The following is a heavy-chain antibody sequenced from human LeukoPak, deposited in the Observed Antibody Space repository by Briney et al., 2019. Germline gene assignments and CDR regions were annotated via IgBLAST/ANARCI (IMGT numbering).Heavy chain of an antibody. CDR2: IYYSGST. Sequence: PSETLSLTCTVSGGSISSGGYYWSWIRQHPGKGLEWIGYIYYSGSTYYNPSLKSRVTISVDTSKNQFSLKLSSVTAADTAVYYCARGRYGSGSYSDAFDIWGQGTMVTVSS. CDR3: ARGRYGSGSYSDAFDI. CDR1: GGSISSGGYY. V-gene: IGHV4-31*03. D-gene: IGHD3-10*01. J-gene: IGHJ3*02.